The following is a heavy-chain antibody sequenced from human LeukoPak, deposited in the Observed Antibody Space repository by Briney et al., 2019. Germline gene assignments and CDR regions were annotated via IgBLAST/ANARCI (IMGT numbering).Heavy chain of an antibody. CDR2: IDSTSTYI. Sequence: GGSLRLSCAASGFTFSSHSMNWVRQAPGKGLEWVSSIDSTSTYIYYADSVKGRFTISRDNAKNTLYLQMNSLRAEDTAVYYCASAHSGYYYYYGMDVWGQGTTVTVSS. V-gene: IGHV3-21*01. D-gene: IGHD1-26*01. J-gene: IGHJ6*02. CDR3: ASAHSGYYYYYGMDV. CDR1: GFTFSSHS.